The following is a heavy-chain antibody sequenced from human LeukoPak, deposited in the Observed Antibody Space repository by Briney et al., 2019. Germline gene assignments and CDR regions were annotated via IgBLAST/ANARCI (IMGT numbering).Heavy chain of an antibody. J-gene: IGHJ4*02. CDR3: AKDMWGSGTYLIDY. CDR2: ISWDGRTT. Sequence: GGSLRLSCAASAFTFDDYSMHWVRQALGKGLEWVSVISWDGRTTYYADSVRGRFTISRDNSKNSLYLQMNSLRTEDTALYYCAKDMWGSGTYLIDYWGQGTLVTVSS. V-gene: IGHV3-43*01. CDR1: AFTFDDYS. D-gene: IGHD1-26*01.